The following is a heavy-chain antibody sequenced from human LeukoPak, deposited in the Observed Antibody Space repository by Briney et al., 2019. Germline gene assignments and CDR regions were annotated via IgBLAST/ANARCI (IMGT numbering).Heavy chain of an antibody. J-gene: IGHJ4*02. Sequence: ASVKVSCKASGYTFTGYYMHWVRQAPGQGLEWMGWINPNSGGTNYAQKFQGRVTMTEDTSTDTAYMELSSLRSEDTAVYYCATALDRDYYDSSGYYLDYWGQGTLVTVSS. D-gene: IGHD3-22*01. CDR1: GYTFTGYY. V-gene: IGHV1-2*02. CDR2: INPNSGGT. CDR3: ATALDRDYYDSSGYYLDY.